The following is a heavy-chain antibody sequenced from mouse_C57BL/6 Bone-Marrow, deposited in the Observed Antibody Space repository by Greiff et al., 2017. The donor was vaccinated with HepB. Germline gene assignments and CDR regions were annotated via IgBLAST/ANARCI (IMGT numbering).Heavy chain of an antibody. J-gene: IGHJ4*01. D-gene: IGHD1-1*01. Sequence: EVHLVESGGGLVKPGGSLKLSCAASGFTFSSYAMSWVRQTPEKRLEWVATISDGGSYTYYPDNVKGRFTIARDNAKNNLYLQMSHLTSEDTAMYYCARDYGGDYAMDYWGQGTSVTVSS. CDR2: ISDGGSYT. CDR1: GFTFSSYA. V-gene: IGHV5-4*01. CDR3: ARDYGGDYAMDY.